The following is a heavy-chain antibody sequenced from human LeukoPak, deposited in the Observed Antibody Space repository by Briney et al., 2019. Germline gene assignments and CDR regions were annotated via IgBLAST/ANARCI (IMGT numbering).Heavy chain of an antibody. V-gene: IGHV3-66*02. CDR2: IFSDGRT. Sequence: GKSLRLSCAVSGFTVSSIYLSWVRQAPGRGLEWVSLIFSDGRTYYADSAKGRFTISRDNSKNTLYLQMNSLRAEDTAVYYCARAQSPYAYFYYYYMDVWGKGTTVTVSS. J-gene: IGHJ6*03. CDR3: ARAQSPYAYFYYYYMDV. CDR1: GFTVSSIY.